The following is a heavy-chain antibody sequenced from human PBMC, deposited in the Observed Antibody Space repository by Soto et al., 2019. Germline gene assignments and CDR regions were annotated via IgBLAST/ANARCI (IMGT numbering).Heavy chain of an antibody. CDR3: ARYLRGPYYYGMDV. Sequence: ASVKVSCKASGYTFTGYYMHWVRQAPGQGLEWMGWINPNSGGTNYAQKFQGWVTMTRDTSISTAYMELSRLRSDDTAVYYCARYLRGPYYYGMDVWGQGTTVTVSS. V-gene: IGHV1-2*04. J-gene: IGHJ6*02. CDR1: GYTFTGYY. CDR2: INPNSGGT. D-gene: IGHD3-10*02.